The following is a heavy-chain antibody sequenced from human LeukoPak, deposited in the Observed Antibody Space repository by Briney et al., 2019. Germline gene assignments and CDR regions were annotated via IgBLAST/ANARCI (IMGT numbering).Heavy chain of an antibody. D-gene: IGHD3-10*01. CDR3: ALGSGSSVDY. J-gene: IGHJ4*02. Sequence: SQTLSLTCAISGDSVSSNSAAWNWIRQSPSRGLEWLGRTYYRSKWYNDYAVSVKSRITINPDTSKNQFSLKLSSVTAADTAVYYCALGSGSSVDYWGQGTLVTVSS. CDR1: GDSVSSNSAA. CDR2: TYYRSKWYN. V-gene: IGHV6-1*01.